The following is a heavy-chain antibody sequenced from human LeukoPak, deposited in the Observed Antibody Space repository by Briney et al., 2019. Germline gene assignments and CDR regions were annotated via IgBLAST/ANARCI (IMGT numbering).Heavy chain of an antibody. V-gene: IGHV3-23*01. CDR1: GFTFSSYG. CDR3: ANRYCSSTSCYPAAYFQH. Sequence: GGSLRLSCAASGFTFSSYGMSWVRQAPGKGLEWVSAISGSGGSTYYADSVKGRFTISRDNSTNTLYLQMNSLRAEDTAVYYCANRYCSSTSCYPAAYFQHWGQGTLVTVSS. J-gene: IGHJ1*01. CDR2: ISGSGGST. D-gene: IGHD2-2*01.